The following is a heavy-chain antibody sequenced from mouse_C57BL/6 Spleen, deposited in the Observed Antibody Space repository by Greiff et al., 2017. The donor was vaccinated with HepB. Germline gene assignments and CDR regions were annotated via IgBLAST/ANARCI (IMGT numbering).Heavy chain of an antibody. V-gene: IGHV14-4*01. D-gene: IGHD1-1*01. Sequence: EVKLLESGAELVRPGASVKLSCTASGFNIKDDYMHWVKQRPEQGLEWIGWIDPENGDTEYASKFQGKATITADTSSNTAYLQLSSLTSEDTAVDYATTCRYGSSPYYAMDYWGKGTTVTVSS. CDR1: GFNIKDDY. J-gene: IGHJ4*01. CDR3: TTCRYGSSPYYAMDY. CDR2: IDPENGDT.